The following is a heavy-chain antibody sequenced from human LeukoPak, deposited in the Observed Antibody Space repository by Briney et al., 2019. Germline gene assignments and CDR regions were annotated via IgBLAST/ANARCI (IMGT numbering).Heavy chain of an antibody. CDR3: ARDRYGDGFAHLDY. D-gene: IGHD5-24*01. CDR1: GYTFTSYA. J-gene: IGHJ4*02. Sequence: ASVRVSCKASGYTFTSYAIHWVRQAPGQGLEWMGWITPGGGTNYPQKFQGRVAITWDTSITTAYMDLSRLTSDGTAVYYCARDRYGDGFAHLDYWGQGPLVTVSS. V-gene: IGHV1-2*02. CDR2: ITPGGGT.